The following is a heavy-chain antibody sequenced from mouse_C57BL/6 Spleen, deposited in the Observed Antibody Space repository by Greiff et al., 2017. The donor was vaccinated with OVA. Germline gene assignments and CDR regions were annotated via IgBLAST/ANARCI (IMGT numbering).Heavy chain of an antibody. CDR1: GYTFTGYW. J-gene: IGHJ2*01. D-gene: IGHD1-1*01. CDR3: ASSHSTVVEKGDYFDY. V-gene: IGHV1-9*01. CDR2: ILPGSGST. Sequence: QVQPQQSGAELMKPGASVKLSCKATGYTFTGYWIEWVKQRPGHGLEWIGEILPGSGSTNYNEKFKGKATFTADTSSNTAYMQLSSLTTEDSAIYYCASSHSTVVEKGDYFDYWGQGTTLTVSS.